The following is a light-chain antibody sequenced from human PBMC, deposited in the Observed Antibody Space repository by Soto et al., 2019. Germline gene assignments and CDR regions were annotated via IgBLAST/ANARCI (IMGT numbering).Light chain of an antibody. CDR2: LNSDGSH. J-gene: IGLJ7*01. Sequence: QLVLTQSPSVSASLGASVKLTCTLSSGHSNYAIAWHQQQPEKGPRYLMKLNSDGSHSKGDGIPDRFSGSSSGAERYLTISSLQSEDEADYYCQTWGTGIPVFGGGTQLTVL. CDR1: SGHSNYA. CDR3: QTWGTGIPV. V-gene: IGLV4-69*01.